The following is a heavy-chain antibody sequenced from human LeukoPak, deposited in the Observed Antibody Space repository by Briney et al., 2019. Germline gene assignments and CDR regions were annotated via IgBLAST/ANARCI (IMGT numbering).Heavy chain of an antibody. V-gene: IGHV1-45*02. CDR1: GYTFTYRY. Sequence: ASVKVSCKASGYTFTYRYLHWVRQAPGQALEWMGWITPFNGNTNYAQKFQGRVTMTRDTSTSTVYMELSSLRSEDTAVYYCARSTHYYDSSGYLFDYWGQGTPVTVSS. J-gene: IGHJ4*02. CDR3: ARSTHYYDSSGYLFDY. CDR2: ITPFNGNT. D-gene: IGHD3-22*01.